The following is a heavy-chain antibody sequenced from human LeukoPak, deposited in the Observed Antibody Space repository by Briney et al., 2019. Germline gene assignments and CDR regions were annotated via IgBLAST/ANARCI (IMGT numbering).Heavy chain of an antibody. CDR2: INPNKGGT. CDR3: ARSYVDIVATTPAQFDY. Sequence: GASVKVSCKASVYTFTAYYIQWVRQAPGQGLEWMGWINPNKGGTNYAQKFQGRVTMTRDTSISTAYMELSRLRSDDTAVYYCARSYVDIVATTPAQFDYWGQGTLVTVSS. J-gene: IGHJ4*02. V-gene: IGHV1-2*02. D-gene: IGHD5-12*01. CDR1: VYTFTAYY.